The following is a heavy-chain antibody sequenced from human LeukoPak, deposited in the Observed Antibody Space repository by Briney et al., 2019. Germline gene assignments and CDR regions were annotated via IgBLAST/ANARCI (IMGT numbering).Heavy chain of an antibody. V-gene: IGHV4-61*02. J-gene: IGHJ6*02. CDR1: GGSISSGSYY. CDR2: IYTSGST. Sequence: SETLSLTCTVSGGSISSGSYYWSWIRQPAGKGLEWIGRIYTSGSTNYNPSPKSRVTISVDTSKNQFPLKLSSVTAADTAVYYCARAGRYYYYYGMDVWGQGTTVTVSS. CDR3: ARAGRYYYYYGMDV.